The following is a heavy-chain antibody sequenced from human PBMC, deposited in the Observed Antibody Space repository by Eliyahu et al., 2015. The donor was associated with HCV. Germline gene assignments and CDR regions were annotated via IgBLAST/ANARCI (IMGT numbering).Heavy chain of an antibody. Sequence: QITLKESGPTLVRPTQTLTLTCTLSGVSLTTTAVGVDWIRQPPGKALEWLGVIYWDDDKRFSPALKSRLTITKDSAKNEVVLTLNNMQPDDSGTYYCAYQRWLVNAAWGQGALVTVSS. CDR2: IYWDDDK. J-gene: IGHJ5*02. CDR3: AYQRWLVNAA. D-gene: IGHD6-19*01. V-gene: IGHV2-5*02. CDR1: GVSLTTTAVG.